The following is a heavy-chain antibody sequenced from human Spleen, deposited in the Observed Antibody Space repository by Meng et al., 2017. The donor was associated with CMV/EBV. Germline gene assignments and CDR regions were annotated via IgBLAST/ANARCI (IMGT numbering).Heavy chain of an antibody. CDR1: GGSFSGYY. CDR3: ARAPHQYCSSTSCYIFDY. CDR2: INHSGST. Sequence: GSLRLSCAVYGGSFSGYYWSWIRQPPGKGLEWIGEINHSGSTNYNPSLKSRVTISVDTSKNQFSLKLSSVTAADTAIYYCARAPHQYCSSTSCYIFDYWGQGTLVTVSS. J-gene: IGHJ4*02. V-gene: IGHV4-34*01. D-gene: IGHD2-2*01.